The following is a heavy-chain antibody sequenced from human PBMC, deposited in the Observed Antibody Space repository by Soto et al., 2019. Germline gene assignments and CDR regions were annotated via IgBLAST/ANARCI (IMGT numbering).Heavy chain of an antibody. CDR1: GGTFGNFV. J-gene: IGHJ4*02. V-gene: IGHV1-69*01. CDR2: ITPVFGTP. D-gene: IGHD3-22*01. CDR3: AREPTVDTSGYFYYFDF. Sequence: QVVQSGAEVRRPGSSVKVSCKASGGTFGNFVINWVRQAPGPGLEWMGGITPVFGTPHYAQRFQGRVTITADESMETVYMEMRGLRVGDTAVYYCAREPTVDTSGYFYYFDFWGQGTLVSVSA.